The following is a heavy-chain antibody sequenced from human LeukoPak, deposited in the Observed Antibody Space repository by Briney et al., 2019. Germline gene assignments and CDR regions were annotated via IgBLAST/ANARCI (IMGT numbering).Heavy chain of an antibody. CDR1: EFTFSSYA. CDR3: SKGSRGSYYGSYYDY. D-gene: IGHD1-26*01. J-gene: IGHJ4*02. Sequence: GGSLRLSCAASEFTFSSYAMSWVRQAPGKGLEWVSAISGSGGSPYYADSVKGRFTISRDNSKNTLYLQMNSLRADDTAVYYCSKGSRGSYYGSYYDYWGQGTLVAVSS. CDR2: ISGSGGSP. V-gene: IGHV3-23*01.